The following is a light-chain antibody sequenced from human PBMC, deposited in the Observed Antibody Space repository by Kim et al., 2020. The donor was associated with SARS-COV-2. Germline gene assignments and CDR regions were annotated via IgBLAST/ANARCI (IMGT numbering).Light chain of an antibody. CDR1: QSVSSN. CDR2: GAS. CDR3: QQYNNWPRT. Sequence: EIVMTQSPATLSVSPGERATLSCRASQSVSSNLVWYQQKPGQAPRLLIYGASTRATGIPARFSGSGSGTDFTLTISSLQSEDFAVYYCQQYNNWPRTFGQGTKLEI. J-gene: IGKJ1*01. V-gene: IGKV3-15*01.